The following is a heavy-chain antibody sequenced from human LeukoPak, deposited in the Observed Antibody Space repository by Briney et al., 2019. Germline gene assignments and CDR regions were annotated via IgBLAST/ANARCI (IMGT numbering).Heavy chain of an antibody. D-gene: IGHD1-26*01. V-gene: IGHV3-43*02. J-gene: IGHJ4*02. CDR1: GFSFDDYD. CDR2: IHRDGRTT. Sequence: PGGSLRLSCAASGFSFDDYDMHWVRQAPGKGLEWVSLIHRDGRTTYYADSVEGRFAISRDNSRRSLYLQINSLRTEDTALYHCAKTRRSGTEYGDFDHWGQGTLVTVSS. CDR3: AKTRRSGTEYGDFDH.